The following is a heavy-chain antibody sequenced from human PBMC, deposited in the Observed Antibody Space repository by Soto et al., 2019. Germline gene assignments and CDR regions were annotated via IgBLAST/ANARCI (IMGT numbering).Heavy chain of an antibody. D-gene: IGHD6-19*01. J-gene: IGHJ4*02. CDR3: VRGRGWRDY. CDR1: GYSFTSYD. CDR2: MDPKTGNT. Sequence: QVQLVQSGAEVKKPGASVKVSCRASGYSFTSYDINWVRQATGQGLEWMGWMDPKTGNTDYGQKFQGRVTMTRNTSISTDYMELSSLTSEDTAVSYCVRGRGWRDYWGQGTLVTVSS. V-gene: IGHV1-8*01.